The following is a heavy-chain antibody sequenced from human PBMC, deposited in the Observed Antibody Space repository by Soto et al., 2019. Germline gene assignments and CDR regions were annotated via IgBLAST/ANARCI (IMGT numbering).Heavy chain of an antibody. D-gene: IGHD1-1*01. CDR3: TKDRPVKWNAQSPGDNWFYS. CDR1: GFTFTTYA. CDR2: ISGSGGTT. Sequence: EVHLLESGGGLVQPGGSLRLSCAASGFTFTTYAMTWVRQVPGKGLEWVSTISGSGGTTYYADSLKGRFTISRDNSKSTGHLQMSSLGAEDAAVYYCTKDRPVKWNAQSPGDNWFYSWGQGTVVTVSA. V-gene: IGHV3-23*01. J-gene: IGHJ5*01.